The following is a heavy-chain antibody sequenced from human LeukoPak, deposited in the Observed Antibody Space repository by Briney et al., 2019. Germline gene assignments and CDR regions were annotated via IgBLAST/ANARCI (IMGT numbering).Heavy chain of an antibody. CDR1: GFTFSSYS. CDR3: ARDRGPGLSDY. J-gene: IGHJ4*02. D-gene: IGHD3-10*01. V-gene: IGHV3-48*01. Sequence: PGESLRLSCAASGFTFSSYSMNWVRQAPGKGLEWVSYISSSSTTIYYADSVKGRFTISRDNVKNSLYLQMNSLRAEDTAVYYCARDRGPGLSDYWGQGTLVTVSS. CDR2: ISSSSTTI.